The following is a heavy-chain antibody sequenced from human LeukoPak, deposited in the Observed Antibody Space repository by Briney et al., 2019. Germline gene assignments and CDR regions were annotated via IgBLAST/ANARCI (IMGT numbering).Heavy chain of an antibody. Sequence: KTSETLSLTCAVYGGSLNGHYWSWIRQPPGKGLEWIGEGSESGGTKFNPSLKSRVTISVDTFKNQFSLKLSSVTAADTAVYYCARDSCSGGSCYGWFDPWGQGTLVTVSS. V-gene: IGHV4-34*01. CDR2: GSESGGT. CDR3: ARDSCSGGSCYGWFDP. CDR1: GGSLNGHY. J-gene: IGHJ5*02. D-gene: IGHD2-15*01.